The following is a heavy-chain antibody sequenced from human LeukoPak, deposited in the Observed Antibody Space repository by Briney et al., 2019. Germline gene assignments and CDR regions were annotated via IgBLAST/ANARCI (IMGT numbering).Heavy chain of an antibody. J-gene: IGHJ6*03. CDR1: GFTFSTHW. CDR2: IQQDGSEK. D-gene: IGHD4-11*01. V-gene: IGHV3-7*04. CDR3: ARAPPRVTIRGFRVYYYYYMDV. Sequence: PGGALRLSCAASGFTFSTHWMSWGRQAPGKGLEGLANIQQDGSEKYYVDSVKRRFTISRDNAQNSLYLQMNSLRAEEPALFYFARAPPRVTIRGFRVYYYYYMDVWGKGTTVTVSS.